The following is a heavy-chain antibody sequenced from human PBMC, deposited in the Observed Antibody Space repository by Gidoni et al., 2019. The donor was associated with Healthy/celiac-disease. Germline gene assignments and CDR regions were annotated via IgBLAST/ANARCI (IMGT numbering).Heavy chain of an antibody. CDR1: GFTFNNAW. V-gene: IGHV3-15*01. CDR3: TTDPEGDLLGWSFGS. Sequence: EVQLVESGGGLVKPGGSLRLSCAASGFTFNNAWMSWVRQAPGKGLEWVCRIKSKTDGGTTDYAAPVKGRFTISRDDSKNTLYLQVNSLKTEDTAVYYCTTDPEGDLLGWSFGSWGQGTLVTVSS. CDR2: IKSKTDGGTT. D-gene: IGHD1-26*01. J-gene: IGHJ4*02.